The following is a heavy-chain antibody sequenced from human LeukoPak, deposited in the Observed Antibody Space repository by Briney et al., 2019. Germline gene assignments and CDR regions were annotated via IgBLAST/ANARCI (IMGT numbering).Heavy chain of an antibody. CDR3: TKVRPFTCGGAIVY. J-gene: IGHJ4*02. V-gene: IGHV3-15*01. CDR2: IKSKPRGGPA. Sequence: GGSLRLSCAASGLTFSDAWMTWVRQAPGQGLEWVGHIKSKPRGGPAAYPAPVEGRFTISRDDSKNTAYLQMDTLKTEYTAVYYCTKVRPFTCGGAIVYCGQGTVVTVSS. CDR1: GLTFSDAW. D-gene: IGHD3-16*02.